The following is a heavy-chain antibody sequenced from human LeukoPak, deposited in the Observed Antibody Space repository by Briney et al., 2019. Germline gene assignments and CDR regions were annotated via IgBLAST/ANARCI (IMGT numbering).Heavy chain of an antibody. CDR2: IYYRGNT. CDR3: ARVKGSAPEAFDI. CDR1: GGSISSYY. V-gene: IGHV4-59*01. Sequence: SETLSLTCTVSGGSISSYYWSWIRQPLGKGLEWIGYIYYRGNTNYNPSLTSRVTISVDTSKNQFSLNLRSVTAADTAVYYCARVKGSAPEAFDIWGQGTLVTVSS. D-gene: IGHD1-14*01. J-gene: IGHJ3*02.